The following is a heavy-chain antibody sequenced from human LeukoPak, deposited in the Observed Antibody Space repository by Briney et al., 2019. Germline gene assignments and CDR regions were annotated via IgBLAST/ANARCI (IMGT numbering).Heavy chain of an antibody. CDR3: ARVQGRPPNGLDI. V-gene: IGHV3-74*01. J-gene: IGHJ3*02. CDR2: INSDGSST. CDR1: GFTLSSYW. D-gene: IGHD2-8*01. Sequence: QPGGSLRLSCAASGFTLSSYWMHWVRQAPGKGLVWVSRINSDGSSTSYADSVKGRFTISRDNAKNTPYLQMNSLRAEDTAVYYCARVQGRPPNGLDIWGQGTMVTVSS.